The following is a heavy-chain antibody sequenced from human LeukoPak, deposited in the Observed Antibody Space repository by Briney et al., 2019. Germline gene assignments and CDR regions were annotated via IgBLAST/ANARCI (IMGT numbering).Heavy chain of an antibody. V-gene: IGHV4-34*01. CDR1: GGSFSGYY. D-gene: IGHD6-19*01. CDR3: AREQAGIAVAHGGFDP. J-gene: IGHJ5*02. Sequence: SETLSLTCAVYGGSFSGYYWSWIRQPPGKGLEWIGEINHGGSTNYNPSLKSRVTISVDTSKNQFSLKLSSVTPEDTAVYYCAREQAGIAVAHGGFDPWGQGTLVTVSS. CDR2: INHGGST.